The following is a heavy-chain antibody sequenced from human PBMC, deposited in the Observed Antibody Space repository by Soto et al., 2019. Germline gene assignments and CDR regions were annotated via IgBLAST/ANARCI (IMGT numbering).Heavy chain of an antibody. Sequence: TLSLTCTVSGVSISSGDYYWIWIPQPPGKGLEWTGYISYSGTTYYNPSLRRRVTLSAEDTSKNHLSLNLTSVTAADTAVYYCARTNYDYVWGSSRFDYWGQGTLVTVSS. V-gene: IGHV4-30-4*08. J-gene: IGHJ4*02. D-gene: IGHD3-16*02. CDR3: ARTNYDYVWGSSRFDY. CDR2: ISYSGTT. CDR1: GVSISSGDYY.